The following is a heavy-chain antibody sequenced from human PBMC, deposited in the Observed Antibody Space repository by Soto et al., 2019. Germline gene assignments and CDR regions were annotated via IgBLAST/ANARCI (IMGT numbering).Heavy chain of an antibody. CDR2: IYPGDSDT. CDR3: ARHQVVTAIWQGGLNYYYYGMDV. D-gene: IGHD2-21*02. Sequence: GESLKSACKGSGYIFTSCWIGWVRQMPGKGLEWRGIIYPGDSDTRYSPSFQGHVTISADKYISTAYLQWSSLKASDTAMYYCARHQVVTAIWQGGLNYYYYGMDVWGQGTTVTVSS. CDR1: GYIFTSCW. V-gene: IGHV5-51*01. J-gene: IGHJ6*02.